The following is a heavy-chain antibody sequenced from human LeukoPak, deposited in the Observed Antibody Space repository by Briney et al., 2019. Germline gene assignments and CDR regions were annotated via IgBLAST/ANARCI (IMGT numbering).Heavy chain of an antibody. Sequence: ASVKVSCQASGYTFSDYYMHWVRQAPGQGLEWMGWINPNSGDTNYAQEFQGRVTMTRDTSISTAYMELSSLTFDDTAMYYCARDTDGGVVTGRFDYWGQGTLVTVSS. J-gene: IGHJ4*02. CDR2: INPNSGDT. V-gene: IGHV1-2*02. D-gene: IGHD2-21*02. CDR3: ARDTDGGVVTGRFDY. CDR1: GYTFSDYY.